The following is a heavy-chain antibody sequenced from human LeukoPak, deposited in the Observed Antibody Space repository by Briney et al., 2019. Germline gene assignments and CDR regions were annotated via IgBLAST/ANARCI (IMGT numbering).Heavy chain of an antibody. J-gene: IGHJ4*02. CDR1: GFTFSSYW. CDR3: ARGGRPKWFGELFHFDY. CDR2: IKQDGSEK. D-gene: IGHD3-10*01. V-gene: IGHV3-7*04. Sequence: PGGSPRLSCAASGFTFSSYWMSWVRQAPGKGLEWVANIKQDGSEKYYVDSVKGRFTISRDNAKNSLYLQMNSLRAEDTAVYYCARGGRPKWFGELFHFDYWGQGTLVTVSS.